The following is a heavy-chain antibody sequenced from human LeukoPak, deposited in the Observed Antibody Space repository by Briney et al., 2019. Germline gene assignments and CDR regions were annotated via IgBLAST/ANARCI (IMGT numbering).Heavy chain of an antibody. CDR1: GFIFSRYE. D-gene: IGHD3-22*01. Sequence: GESLRLSCVASGFIFSRYEMNWVRQAPGKGLEWLSYIGTSGSIMSYADSVKGRFTISRDNAKNSLYLQMNSLRAEDTAVYYCARRGFYDTSGYLFDYWGQGTLVTVSS. J-gene: IGHJ4*02. CDR2: IGTSGSIM. V-gene: IGHV3-48*03. CDR3: ARRGFYDTSGYLFDY.